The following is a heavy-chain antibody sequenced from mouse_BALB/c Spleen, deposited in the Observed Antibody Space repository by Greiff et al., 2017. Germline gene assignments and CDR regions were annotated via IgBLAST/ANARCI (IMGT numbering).Heavy chain of an antibody. J-gene: IGHJ3*01. CDR1: GFSLTSYG. Sequence: VQLVESGPGLVAPSRSLSITCTVSGFSLTSYGVHWVRQPPGKGLEWLGVIWAGGSTNYNSALMSRLSISKDNSKSQVFLKMNSLQTDDTAMYYCARDTDGYYGWFAYWGQGTLVTVSA. V-gene: IGHV2-9*02. D-gene: IGHD2-3*01. CDR2: IWAGGST. CDR3: ARDTDGYYGWFAY.